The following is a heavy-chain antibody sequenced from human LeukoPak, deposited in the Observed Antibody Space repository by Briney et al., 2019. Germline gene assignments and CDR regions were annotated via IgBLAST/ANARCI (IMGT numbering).Heavy chain of an antibody. V-gene: IGHV4-59*01. CDR2: TYYSGST. CDR1: GGSISSYY. D-gene: IGHD2-15*01. J-gene: IGHJ4*02. Sequence: MPSETLSLTCTVSGGSISSYYWSWIRQPPGKGLEWIGYTYYSGSTNYNPSLKSRVTISVDTSKNQFSLKLSSVTAADTAVYYCARGKGYCSGGSCYDYWGQGTLVTVSS. CDR3: ARGKGYCSGGSCYDY.